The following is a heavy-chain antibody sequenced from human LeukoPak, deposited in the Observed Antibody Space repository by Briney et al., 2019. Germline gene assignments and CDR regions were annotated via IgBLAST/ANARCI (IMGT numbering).Heavy chain of an antibody. CDR3: ARDLADYDFWSGYYRPYYGMDV. Sequence: GGSLRLSCAASGFTFSSYSMNWVRQAPGKGLEWVSSISSSSSYIYYADSVKGRFTISRDSAKNSLYLQMNSLRAEDTAVYYCARDLADYDFWSGYYRPYYGMDVWGQGTTVTVSS. CDR2: ISSSSSYI. D-gene: IGHD3-3*01. J-gene: IGHJ6*02. V-gene: IGHV3-21*01. CDR1: GFTFSSYS.